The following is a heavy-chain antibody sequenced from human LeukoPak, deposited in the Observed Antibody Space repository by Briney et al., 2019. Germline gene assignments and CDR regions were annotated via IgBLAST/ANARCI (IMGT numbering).Heavy chain of an antibody. D-gene: IGHD3-10*01. CDR2: IIPIFGTA. J-gene: IGHJ4*02. V-gene: IGHV1-69*06. CDR3: ASHRDAGSYGSVYYFDY. Sequence: SVKVSCKASGGTFSSYATSWVRQAPGQGLEWMGGIIPIFGTANYAQKFQGRVTITADKSTSTAYMELSSLRSEDTAVYYCASHRDAGSYGSVYYFDYWGQGTLVTVSS. CDR1: GGTFSSYA.